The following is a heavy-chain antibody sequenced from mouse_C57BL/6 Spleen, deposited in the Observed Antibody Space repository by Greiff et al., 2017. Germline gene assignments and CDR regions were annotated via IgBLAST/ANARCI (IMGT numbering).Heavy chain of an antibody. D-gene: IGHD1-1*01. CDR2: ISSGSSTI. J-gene: IGHJ3*01. V-gene: IGHV5-17*01. CDR1: GFTFSDYG. Sequence: EVHLVESGGGLVKPGGSLKLSCAASGFTFSDYGMHWVRQAPEKGLEWVAYISSGSSTIYYADTVKGRFTISRDNAKNTLFLQMTSLRSEDTAMYYCARPNYYGSSGFAYWGQGTLVTVSA. CDR3: ARPNYYGSSGFAY.